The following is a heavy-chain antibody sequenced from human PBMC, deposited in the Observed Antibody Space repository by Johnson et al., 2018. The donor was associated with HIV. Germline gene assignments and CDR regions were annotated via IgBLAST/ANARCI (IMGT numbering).Heavy chain of an antibody. CDR1: GFTFSSYW. D-gene: IGHD2-21*01. CDR3: AKDLEHILTYAFDI. CDR2: IRYDGSNK. J-gene: IGHJ3*02. V-gene: IGHV3-30*02. Sequence: QVQLVESGGGLVQPGGSLRLSCAASGFTFSSYWMSWVRQAPGKGLEWVAFIRYDGSNKYYADSVKGRFTISRDNSKNTLYLQMNSLRAEDTAVYYCAKDLEHILTYAFDIWGQGTIVTVSS.